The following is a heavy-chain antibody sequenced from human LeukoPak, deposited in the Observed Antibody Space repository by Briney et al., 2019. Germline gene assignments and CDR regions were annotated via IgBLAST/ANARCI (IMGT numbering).Heavy chain of an antibody. CDR3: AKGEYSTSPEYFQL. Sequence: GGSLRLSCAASGFRFSDYNMNWVRQVPGKGLEWVSYIQSVSLTIYYLDSVKGRFTISRDNSKNTLYLQMNSLRAEDTAVYYCAKGEYSTSPEYFQLWGQGTLITVSS. J-gene: IGHJ1*01. CDR2: IQSVSLTI. D-gene: IGHD5-18*01. CDR1: GFRFSDYN. V-gene: IGHV3-48*01.